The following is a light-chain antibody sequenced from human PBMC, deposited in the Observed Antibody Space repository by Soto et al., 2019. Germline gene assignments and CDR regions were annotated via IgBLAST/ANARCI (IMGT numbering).Light chain of an antibody. V-gene: IGLV2-8*01. CDR1: SSDVGCYNS. Sequence: QSALTQPASASGSPGQSVIISCTGTSSDVGCYNSVSWYQQHPGKAPKVIIYEVTKRRSGVPDRCSGSKSGNTASLTVSGLQAEDDADYYCSSYAGSNNVLFGGGTKLTVL. CDR3: SSYAGSNNVL. J-gene: IGLJ3*02. CDR2: EVT.